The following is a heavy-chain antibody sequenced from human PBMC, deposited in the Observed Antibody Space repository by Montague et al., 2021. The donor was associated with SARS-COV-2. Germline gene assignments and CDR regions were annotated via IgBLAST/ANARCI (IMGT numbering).Heavy chain of an antibody. V-gene: IGHV3-30*18. CDR1: GFTFNNFA. Sequence: SLSLSLSVSGFTFNNFAMHWVRQAPGKGLEWVAVISYDGSIKYYADSLRGRFTISRDSSKKTLYLQMNSLSGEDAAVYYCAKNRDIFWFGEGRDSMDVWGQGTTVIVSS. D-gene: IGHD3-10*01. J-gene: IGHJ6*02. CDR3: AKNRDIFWFGEGRDSMDV. CDR2: ISYDGSIK.